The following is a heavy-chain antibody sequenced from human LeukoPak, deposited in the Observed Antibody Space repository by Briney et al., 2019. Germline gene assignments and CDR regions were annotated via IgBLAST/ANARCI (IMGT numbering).Heavy chain of an antibody. CDR1: GYTFPSYV. V-gene: IGHV1-18*01. J-gene: IGHJ6*03. Sequence: ASVKVSCKASGYTFPSYVISWVRQAPGQGLEWMGWISAYNGNTNYAQKLQGRVTMTTDTSTNTAYMELRSLRSDDTAVYYCARGRGDYYYYYMDVWGKGTTVTVSS. CDR3: ARGRGDYYYYYMDV. CDR2: ISAYNGNT.